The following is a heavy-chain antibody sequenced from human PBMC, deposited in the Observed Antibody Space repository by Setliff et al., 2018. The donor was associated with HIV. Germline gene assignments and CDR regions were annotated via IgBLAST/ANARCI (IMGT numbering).Heavy chain of an antibody. V-gene: IGHV4-38-2*02. CDR3: VRGGSWGII. J-gene: IGHJ3*02. D-gene: IGHD3-16*01. CDR2: MHHRGGT. CDR1: GYSISTGYN. Sequence: SETLSLTCTVSGYSISTGYNWGCIRQPPGKGLEWIGSMHHRGGTYYNPSLKTRVTISLDTSKNQFSLNLSSVTAADTAVYYCVRGGSWGIIWGQGTVVTVAS.